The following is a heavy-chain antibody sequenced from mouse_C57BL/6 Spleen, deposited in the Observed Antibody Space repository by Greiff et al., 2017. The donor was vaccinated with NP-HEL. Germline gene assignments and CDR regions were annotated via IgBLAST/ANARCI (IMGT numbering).Heavy chain of an antibody. CDR3: ARGVPSWFAY. Sequence: VQLQQSGAELVKPGASVKLSCKASGYTFTSYWMHWVKQRPGQGLEWIGNINPSNGGTNYNAQFTSPATLTEDKSSSTAYMQLSSLTSEDSAVYYGARGVPSWFAYWGQGPLVTV. J-gene: IGHJ3*01. CDR2: INPSNGGT. D-gene: IGHD5-1*01. CDR1: GYTFTSYW. V-gene: IGHV1-53*01.